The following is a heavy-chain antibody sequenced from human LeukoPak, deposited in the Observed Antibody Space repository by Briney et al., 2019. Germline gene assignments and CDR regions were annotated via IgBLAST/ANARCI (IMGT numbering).Heavy chain of an antibody. CDR3: ARGIVGATRFDY. CDR1: GGSISSHY. J-gene: IGHJ4*02. CDR2: IYYSGST. D-gene: IGHD1-26*01. V-gene: IGHV4-59*11. Sequence: SETLSLTCTVSGGSISSHYWSWIRQPPGKGLEWIGYIYYSGSTNYNPSLKSRLTISVDTSKNQFSLKLSSVTAADTAVYYCARGIVGATRFDYWGQGTLVTVSS.